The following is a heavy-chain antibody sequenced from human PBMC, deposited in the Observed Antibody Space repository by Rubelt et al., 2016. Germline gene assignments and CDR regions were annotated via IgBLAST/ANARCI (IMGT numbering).Heavy chain of an antibody. CDR2: INHSGST. J-gene: IGHJ4*02. Sequence: GEINHSGSTNYNPSLKSRVTISVDTSKNQFSLKLSSVTAADTAVYYCARGYYDYGLDYWGQGTLVTVSS. V-gene: IGHV4-34*13. CDR3: ARGYYDYGLDY. D-gene: IGHD4-17*01.